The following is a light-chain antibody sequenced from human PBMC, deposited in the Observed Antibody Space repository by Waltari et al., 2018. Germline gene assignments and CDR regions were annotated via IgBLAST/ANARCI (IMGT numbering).Light chain of an antibody. CDR2: SAS. J-gene: IGKJ1*01. CDR3: QQRSNWPRT. V-gene: IGKV3-11*01. CDR1: QSVSSY. Sequence: EIVLTQSPATLSLSPGERATLSCRASQSVSSYLAWYQQMPGQAPRLLIQSASNRATGIPARFSGSGSGTEFTLTISSLEPEDFAVYYCQQRSNWPRTFGQGTKVEIK.